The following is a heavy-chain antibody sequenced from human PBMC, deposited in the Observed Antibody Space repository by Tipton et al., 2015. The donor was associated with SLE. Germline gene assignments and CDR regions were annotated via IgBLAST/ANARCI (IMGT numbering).Heavy chain of an antibody. D-gene: IGHD7-27*01. J-gene: IGHJ5*02. CDR2: IYYSGST. CDR3: ARGKGRNWGLGWFDP. V-gene: IGHV4-59*12. CDR1: GGPISSYY. Sequence: TLSLTCTVSGGPISSYYWSWIRQPPGKGLEWIGYIYYSGSTNYNPSLKSRLTILVDTSKNQCSLKLSSVTAADTAAYYCARGKGRNWGLGWFDPWGQGIMVTVSS.